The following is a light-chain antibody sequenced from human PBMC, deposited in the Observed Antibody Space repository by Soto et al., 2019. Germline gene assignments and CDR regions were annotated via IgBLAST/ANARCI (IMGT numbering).Light chain of an antibody. Sequence: DIQITQSPSTLSSSVLERFTITCRASQSISSWLAWYQQKPGKAPKLLIYDASSLESGVPSRFSGSGSVTEFTLTITSLQPDDFATYYCQQYKDYTYTFGQGTKVDNK. J-gene: IGKJ1*01. CDR1: QSISSW. V-gene: IGKV1-5*01. CDR3: QQYKDYTYT. CDR2: DAS.